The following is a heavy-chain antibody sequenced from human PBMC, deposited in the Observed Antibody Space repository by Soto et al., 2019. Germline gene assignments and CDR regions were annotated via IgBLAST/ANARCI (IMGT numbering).Heavy chain of an antibody. CDR2: IWYDGSNK. V-gene: IGHV3-33*01. CDR1: GFTFSSYG. Sequence: GGSLRLSCAASGFTFSSYGMHWVRQAPGKGLEWVAVIWYDGSNKYYADSVKGRFTISRDNSKNTLYLQMNSLRAEDTAVYYCARSVDPYGDYLGYWGQGTLVTVSS. D-gene: IGHD4-17*01. J-gene: IGHJ4*02. CDR3: ARSVDPYGDYLGY.